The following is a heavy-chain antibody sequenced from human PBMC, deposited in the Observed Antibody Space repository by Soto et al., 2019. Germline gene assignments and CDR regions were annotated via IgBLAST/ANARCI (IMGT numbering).Heavy chain of an antibody. D-gene: IGHD6-6*01. J-gene: IGHJ4*02. V-gene: IGHV1-69*01. CDR1: EGAFNNYG. CDR3: ARDGNLSSSYGDFDY. CDR2: IIPLFSTT. Sequence: QVELVQSGAEVKKPGSSVRVSCKASEGAFNNYGFTWVRQASGQGLEWMGQIIPLFSTTHYAQKFQGRVSITADGSTSTVHMELSSLTSEDTAVYYCARDGNLSSSYGDFDYWGQGTLVIVSS.